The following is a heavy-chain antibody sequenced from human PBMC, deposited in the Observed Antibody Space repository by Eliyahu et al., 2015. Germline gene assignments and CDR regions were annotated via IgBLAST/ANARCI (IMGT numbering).Heavy chain of an antibody. Sequence: EVQLVESGGGLVQPGGSLRLSCAASGFTFSSYAMSWVPPAPGEGVGGVSAISGSGGSTYYADSVKGRFTISRDNSKNTLYLQMNSLRAEDTAVYYCATALLVWSGYYGDYWGQGTLVTVSS. V-gene: IGHV3-23*04. CDR1: GFTFSSYA. CDR3: ATALLVWSGYYGDY. CDR2: ISGSGGST. D-gene: IGHD3-3*01. J-gene: IGHJ4*02.